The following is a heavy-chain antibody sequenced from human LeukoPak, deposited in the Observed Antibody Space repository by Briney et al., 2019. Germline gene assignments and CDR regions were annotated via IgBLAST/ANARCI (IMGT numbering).Heavy chain of an antibody. CDR1: GFTFSSYA. D-gene: IGHD6-6*01. CDR2: ISYDGSNK. CDR3: ARDRYSSSSRNFDY. Sequence: SGGSLRLSCAASGFTFSSYAMHWVRQAPGKGLEWVAVISYDGSNKYYADSVKGRFTISRDNSKNTLYLQMNSLRAEDTAVYYCARDRYSSSSRNFDYWGQGTLVTVSS. V-gene: IGHV3-30*04. J-gene: IGHJ4*02.